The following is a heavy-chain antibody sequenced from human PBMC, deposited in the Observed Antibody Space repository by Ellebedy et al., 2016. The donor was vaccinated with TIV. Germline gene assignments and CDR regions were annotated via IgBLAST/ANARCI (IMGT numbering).Heavy chain of an antibody. V-gene: IGHV1-2*04. J-gene: IGHJ5*02. CDR3: ARAPSVVFGSGSYRFAP. D-gene: IGHD3-10*01. CDR1: GYTFTGYY. Sequence: AASVKVSCKPSGYTFTGYYLHWVRQAPGQGLEWMGWINCISCGTKYAQKFQDWVTMTRDTSISTAYMELNRLKSADTAVYYCARAPSVVFGSGSYRFAPWGQGTLVTVSS. CDR2: INCISCGT.